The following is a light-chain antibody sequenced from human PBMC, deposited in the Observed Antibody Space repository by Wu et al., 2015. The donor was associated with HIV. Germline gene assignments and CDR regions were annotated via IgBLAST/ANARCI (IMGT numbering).Light chain of an antibody. V-gene: IGKV3-20*01. CDR1: QSVSSSY. Sequence: EIVLTQSPGTLSLSPGERATLSCRASQSVSSSYLAWYQQKPDQAPRLLIYGASNRATGIPDRFSGSGSGTDFTLTISRLESEDFAVYYCQQYGSFFTFGPGTKVDIK. CDR3: QQYGSFFT. CDR2: GAS. J-gene: IGKJ3*01.